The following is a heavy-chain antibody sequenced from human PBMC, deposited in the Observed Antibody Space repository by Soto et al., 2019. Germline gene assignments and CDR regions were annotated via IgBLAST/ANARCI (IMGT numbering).Heavy chain of an antibody. CDR3: VRTYIFVYSGSYNFGPSNFDY. D-gene: IGHD1-26*01. Sequence: PSETLSLTCTVSGGSISSSSYYWGWIRQPPGKGLEWIGSIYYSGSTYYNPSLKSRVTISVDTSKNQFSLKLSSVTAADTAVYYCVRTYIFVYSGSYNFGPSNFDYWGQGTLVTVSS. CDR1: GGSISSSSYY. CDR2: IYYSGST. V-gene: IGHV4-39*01. J-gene: IGHJ4*02.